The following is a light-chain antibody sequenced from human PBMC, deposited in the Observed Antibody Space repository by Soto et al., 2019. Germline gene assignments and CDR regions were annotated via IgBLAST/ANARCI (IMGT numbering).Light chain of an antibody. V-gene: IGLV4-69*01. Sequence: QAVVTQSPSASASLGASVKLTCTLSSGHSSYAIAWHQQQPEKGTRYLMKLNSDGSHSKGDGIPDRFSGSSSGAERYLTTSSLQSEDEADYYCQTWGTGIVVFGGGTKLTVL. J-gene: IGLJ2*01. CDR1: SGHSSYA. CDR3: QTWGTGIVV. CDR2: LNSDGSH.